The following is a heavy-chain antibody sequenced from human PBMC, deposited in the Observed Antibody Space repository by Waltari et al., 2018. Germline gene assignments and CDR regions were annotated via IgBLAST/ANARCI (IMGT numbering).Heavy chain of an antibody. CDR3: AKQLTPHYFDF. D-gene: IGHD3-9*01. CDR2: IRGPGDP. CDR1: GFSLSVNS. Sequence: QLVESGGGLIQPGESLRLSCPVSGFSLSVNSMAWVRQAPGKGLDWVSCIRGPGDPNYADPMKGRVTISRDMSKNTVYLQINSLRGDETAVYYCAKQLTPHYFDFWGQGALVTVSS. V-gene: IGHV3-53*01. J-gene: IGHJ4*02.